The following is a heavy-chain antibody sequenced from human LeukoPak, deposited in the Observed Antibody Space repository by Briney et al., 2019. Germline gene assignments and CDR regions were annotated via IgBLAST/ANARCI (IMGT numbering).Heavy chain of an antibody. CDR3: ATAMDTAMVYFDY. CDR2: IYYSGST. D-gene: IGHD5-18*01. J-gene: IGHJ4*02. Sequence: SETLSLTCTVSGGSISSGGYYWSWIRQHPGKGLEWIGYIYYSGSTNYNPSLKSRVTISVDTSKNQFSLKLSSVTAADTAVYYCATAMDTAMVYFDYWGQGTLVTVSS. CDR1: GGSISSGGYY. V-gene: IGHV4-31*03.